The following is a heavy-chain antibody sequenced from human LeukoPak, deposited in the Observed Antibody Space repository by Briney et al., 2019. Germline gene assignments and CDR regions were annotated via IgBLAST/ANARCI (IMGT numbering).Heavy chain of an antibody. CDR2: IGTAGDT. Sequence: GGSLRLSCAASGFTFSSYDMHWVRQATGKGLEWVSAIGTAGDTYYPGSVKGRFTISRENAKNSLYLQMDSLRAGDTAVYYCARVRKYSGYYSWYFDLWGRGTLVTVSS. D-gene: IGHD5-12*01. V-gene: IGHV3-13*01. J-gene: IGHJ2*01. CDR3: ARVRKYSGYYSWYFDL. CDR1: GFTFSSYD.